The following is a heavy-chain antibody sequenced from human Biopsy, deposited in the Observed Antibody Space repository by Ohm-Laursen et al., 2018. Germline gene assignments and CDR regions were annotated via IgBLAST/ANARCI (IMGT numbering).Heavy chain of an antibody. CDR3: ARAGVGSDGTDSYYYGMDV. CDR1: GNTFATYH. D-gene: IGHD5-24*01. Sequence: ASVKVSCKASGNTFATYHIHWVRQAPGQGLVWMGVISPSGATTSFSQKFQGRITMTRDTSTGTVYMDLNSLGSEDTAVYYCARAGVGSDGTDSYYYGMDVWGPGTTVTVSS. CDR2: ISPSGATT. V-gene: IGHV1-46*01. J-gene: IGHJ6*02.